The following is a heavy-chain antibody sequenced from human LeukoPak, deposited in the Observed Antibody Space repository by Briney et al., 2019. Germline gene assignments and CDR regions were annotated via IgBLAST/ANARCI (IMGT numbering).Heavy chain of an antibody. Sequence: ASVKVSCKASGYTFTSYYMHWVRQAPGQGLEWMGIINPSGGSTSYAQKFQGRVTMTRDTSTSTVYMELSSLRSEDAAVYYCGTGYYYYYGMDVWGQGTTVTVSS. V-gene: IGHV1-46*01. J-gene: IGHJ6*02. CDR2: INPSGGST. CDR1: GYTFTSYY. D-gene: IGHD3-10*01. CDR3: GTGYYYYYGMDV.